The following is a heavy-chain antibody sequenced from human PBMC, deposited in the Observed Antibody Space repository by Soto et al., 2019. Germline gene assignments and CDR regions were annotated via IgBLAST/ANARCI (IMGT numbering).Heavy chain of an antibody. CDR3: ARRSLYYYGSGSFNWFDP. CDR2: INHSGST. D-gene: IGHD3-10*01. V-gene: IGHV4-34*01. Sequence: SGTLSLTCAVYGGSVSGYYWSWIRQPPGKGLEWIGEINHSGSTNYNPSLKSRVTISVDTSKNQLSLKLSSVTAADTAVYYCARRSLYYYGSGSFNWFDPWGQGTLVTVSS. CDR1: GGSVSGYY. J-gene: IGHJ5*02.